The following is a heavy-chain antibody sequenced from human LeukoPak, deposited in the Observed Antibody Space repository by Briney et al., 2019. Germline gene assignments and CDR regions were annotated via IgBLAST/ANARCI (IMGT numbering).Heavy chain of an antibody. CDR3: ARQSSGYYYGWFDP. CDR2: IYYSGST. CDR1: GGSISSSSYY. D-gene: IGHD3-22*01. Sequence: SETLSLTCTVSGGSISSSSYYWGWIRQPPGKGLEWIGTIYYSGSTYYNPSLKSRVTISVDTSKNQFSLKLSSVTAADTAVYYCARQSSGYYYGWFDPWGQGTLVTVSS. V-gene: IGHV4-39*01. J-gene: IGHJ5*02.